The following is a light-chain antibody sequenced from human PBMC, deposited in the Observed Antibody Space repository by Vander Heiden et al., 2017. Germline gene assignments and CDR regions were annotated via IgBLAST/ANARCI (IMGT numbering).Light chain of an antibody. CDR2: EAY. Sequence: EIVLTQYPATLSLPPGDTATLSCGASQIISNNYVAWYQQKPGLAPRLLIYEAYSRAAGIPDRFSGSGSGTDFTLTINRLETEDFGIYYCQHYDNSPPYTFGQGTKLEIK. V-gene: IGKV3D-20*01. CDR1: QIISNNY. J-gene: IGKJ2*01. CDR3: QHYDNSPPYT.